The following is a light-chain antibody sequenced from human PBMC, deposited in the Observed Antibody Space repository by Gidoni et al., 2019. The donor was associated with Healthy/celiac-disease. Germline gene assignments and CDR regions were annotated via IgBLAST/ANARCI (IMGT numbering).Light chain of an antibody. J-gene: IGKJ1*01. CDR3: QQYNNWPPWT. V-gene: IGKV3-15*01. CDR2: CAS. Sequence: EIVMTQSAATLSVSTGERATLSCRASQGVSSNLAWYQQKPGQAPRLLIYCASTRATGIPARFSGRGSGTEFTLTISSLQSEDFAVYYCQQYNNWPPWTFSQXTKVEIK. CDR1: QGVSSN.